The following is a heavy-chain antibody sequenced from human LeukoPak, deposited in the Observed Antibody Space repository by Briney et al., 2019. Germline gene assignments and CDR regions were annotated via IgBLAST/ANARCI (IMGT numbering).Heavy chain of an antibody. CDR3: ARSIDYNWFDP. CDR2: IHYRGST. CDR1: GGSISSAGYY. D-gene: IGHD3-9*01. J-gene: IGHJ5*02. V-gene: IGHV4-31*03. Sequence: PSQTLSLTCTVSGGSISSAGYYWTWIRQHPGKGLEWIGYIHYRGSTYYSASLKSRVTISVNPSKNQFSLNLNSVTAADTAVYYCARSIDYNWFDPWGQGTLVTVSS.